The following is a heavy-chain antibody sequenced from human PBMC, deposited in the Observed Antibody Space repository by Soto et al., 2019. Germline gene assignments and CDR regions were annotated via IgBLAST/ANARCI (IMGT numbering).Heavy chain of an antibody. CDR2: ISSSGSTI. J-gene: IGHJ4*02. D-gene: IGHD5-18*01. V-gene: IGHV3-48*03. Sequence: EVQLVESGGGLVQPGGSLRLSCAASGFTFSSYEMNWVRLAPGKGLEWVSYISSSGSTIYYADSVKGRFTISRDNAKNSLYLQMNSLRAEDTAVYYCARGGYSYGLDYWGQGTLVTVSS. CDR1: GFTFSSYE. CDR3: ARGGYSYGLDY.